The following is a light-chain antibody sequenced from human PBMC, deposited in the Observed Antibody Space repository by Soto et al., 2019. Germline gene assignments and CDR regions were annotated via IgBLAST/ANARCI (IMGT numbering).Light chain of an antibody. CDR1: QSLSSNF. V-gene: IGKV3-20*01. CDR2: DSS. J-gene: IGKJ1*01. Sequence: EIVLTQSPATLSLSPGERATLSCRASQSLSSNFLAWYQQKPGQPPRLLIYDSSTRATGFPDRFSGSGSGTDFTLTIIRLEPEDFAVYYCQQYSSSRRTFGQGTKVEIK. CDR3: QQYSSSRRT.